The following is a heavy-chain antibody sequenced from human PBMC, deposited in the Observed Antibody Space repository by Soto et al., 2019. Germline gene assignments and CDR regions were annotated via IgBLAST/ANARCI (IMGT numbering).Heavy chain of an antibody. Sequence: GGSLRLSCAASGFTFSSYAMSWVRQAPGKGLEWVSAISGSGGSTYYADSVKGRFTISRDNSKNTLYLQMNSLRAEDTAVYYCAKSGLGCTNGVCYQGYWGQGTLVTVSS. CDR3: AKSGLGCTNGVCYQGY. D-gene: IGHD2-8*01. J-gene: IGHJ4*02. CDR1: GFTFSSYA. CDR2: ISGSGGST. V-gene: IGHV3-23*01.